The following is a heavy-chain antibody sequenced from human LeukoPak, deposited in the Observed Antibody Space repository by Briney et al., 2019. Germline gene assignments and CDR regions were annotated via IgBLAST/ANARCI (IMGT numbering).Heavy chain of an antibody. CDR3: AVVGTILRDFDY. V-gene: IGHV4-39*01. Sequence: SSETLSLTCTVSGGSISSSSYYWGWIRQPPGKGLAWIGSIYYSGSTYYNPSLKSRVTISVDTSKNQFSLKLSSVTAADTAVYYCAVVGTILRDFDYWGQRTLVTVSS. J-gene: IGHJ4*02. CDR1: GGSISSSSYY. D-gene: IGHD2-15*01. CDR2: IYYSGST.